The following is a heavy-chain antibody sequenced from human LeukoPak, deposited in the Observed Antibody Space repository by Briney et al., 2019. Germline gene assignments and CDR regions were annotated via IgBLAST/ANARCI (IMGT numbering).Heavy chain of an antibody. CDR3: ARLGGQQRFD. D-gene: IGHD6-13*01. CDR2: IYYSGST. Sequence: PSETLSLTCTVSGGSISSYYWSWIRQPPGKGLEWIGYIYYSGSTNYNPSLKSRVTISVDTSKNQFSLKLSSVTAADTAVYYCARLGGQQRFDWGQGTLVTVSS. J-gene: IGHJ4*02. V-gene: IGHV4-59*08. CDR1: GGSISSYY.